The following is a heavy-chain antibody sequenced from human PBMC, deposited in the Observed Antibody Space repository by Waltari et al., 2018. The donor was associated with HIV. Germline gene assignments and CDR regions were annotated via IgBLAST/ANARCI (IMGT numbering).Heavy chain of an antibody. V-gene: IGHV4-61*02. J-gene: IGHJ2*01. D-gene: IGHD3-9*01. CDR1: GCSIPSGRYY. CDR2: VYISGSA. Sequence: QVQLQESGPGLVKPSQTLSLPCTVSGCSIPSGRYYWIWIRQTAGKGLEWIGRVYISGSANYNPSLRSRVTMSLDTSKNQFSLKLSSVTAADTAVYYCARGLDILTGYYHWFSDLWGRGTLVTVSS. CDR3: ARGLDILTGYYHWFSDL.